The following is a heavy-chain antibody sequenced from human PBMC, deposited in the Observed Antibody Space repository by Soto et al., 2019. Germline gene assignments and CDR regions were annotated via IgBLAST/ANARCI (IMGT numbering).Heavy chain of an antibody. CDR1: GFTFRNNV. V-gene: IGHV3-23*04. Sequence: EVQLVESGGGLVQPGGSLRLSCAASGFTFRNNVMNWFCQAPGRGLQWVSGITDNGGSTYYADSVKGRCTISRDNSKNTLYLQMNSLRAEDTAVYYCAKEVYGAARGAMDVWGQGTTVTVSS. CDR3: AKEVYGAARGAMDV. J-gene: IGHJ6*02. D-gene: IGHD3-10*01. CDR2: ITDNGGST.